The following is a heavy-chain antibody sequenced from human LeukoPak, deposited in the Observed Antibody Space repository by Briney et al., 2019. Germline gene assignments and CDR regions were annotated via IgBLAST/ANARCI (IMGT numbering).Heavy chain of an antibody. V-gene: IGHV4-59*08. J-gene: IGHJ6*02. CDR3: ARTTYYDFWTPYGMDV. CDR2: IYYSGST. Sequence: PSETLSLTCTVSGGSISSYYWSWIRQPPGKGLEWIGYIYYSGSTNYNPSLKSRVTISVDTSKNQFSLKLSSVTAADTAVYYCARTTYYDFWTPYGMDVWGQGTTVTVSS. D-gene: IGHD3-3*01. CDR1: GGSISSYY.